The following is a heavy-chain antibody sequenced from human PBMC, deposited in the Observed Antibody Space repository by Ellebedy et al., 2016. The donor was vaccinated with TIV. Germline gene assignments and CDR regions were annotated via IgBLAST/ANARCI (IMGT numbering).Heavy chain of an antibody. V-gene: IGHV1-46*01. Sequence: AASVKVSCKASGYTFTSYYMHWVRQAPGQGLEWMGIINPSGGSTSYAQKFQGRVTMTRNTSISTAYMELSSLRSEDTAVYYCARGVSGWSQGVWFDPWGQGTLVTVSS. CDR2: INPSGGST. J-gene: IGHJ5*02. CDR1: GYTFTSYY. CDR3: ARGVSGWSQGVWFDP. D-gene: IGHD6-19*01.